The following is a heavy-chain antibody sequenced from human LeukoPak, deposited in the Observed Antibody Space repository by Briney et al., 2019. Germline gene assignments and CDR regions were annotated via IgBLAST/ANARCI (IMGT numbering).Heavy chain of an antibody. CDR3: VRAAPGDCSSTSCSLFDN. V-gene: IGHV3-23*01. D-gene: IGHD2-2*01. CDR2: IMISGDDT. CDR1: GFTFNNYA. Sequence: GGSLRPSCAGSGFTFNNYAMSWVRQTPRKGLEWVSTIMISGDDTYYADPVKGRFTMSRDKSKNTLYLQMSYLRAEDTAVYYCVRAAPGDCSSTSCSLFDNWGQGIPVTVSS. J-gene: IGHJ4*02.